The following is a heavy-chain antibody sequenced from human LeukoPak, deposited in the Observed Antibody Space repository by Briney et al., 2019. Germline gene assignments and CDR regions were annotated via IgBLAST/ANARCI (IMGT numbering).Heavy chain of an antibody. Sequence: SETLSLTCAVSGGSFSGYYWSWIRQPPGKGLEWIGEINHSGSTNYNPSLKSRVIISVDTSKNQFSLKLSSVNAADTAVYYCARTSIYYDSSGYRSWGQGTLVTVSS. J-gene: IGHJ5*02. CDR2: INHSGST. V-gene: IGHV4-34*01. CDR3: ARTSIYYDSSGYRS. D-gene: IGHD3-22*01. CDR1: GGSFSGYY.